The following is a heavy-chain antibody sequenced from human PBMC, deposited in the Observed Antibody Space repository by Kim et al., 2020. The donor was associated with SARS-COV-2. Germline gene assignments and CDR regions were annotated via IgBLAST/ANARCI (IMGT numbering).Heavy chain of an antibody. D-gene: IGHD3-22*01. Sequence: KGRFTISRDNSKNTLYLQMNSRRAEDTAVYYCARSQSSGYKYYYYGMDVWGQGTTVTVSS. J-gene: IGHJ6*02. V-gene: IGHV3-30*07. CDR3: ARSQSSGYKYYYYGMDV.